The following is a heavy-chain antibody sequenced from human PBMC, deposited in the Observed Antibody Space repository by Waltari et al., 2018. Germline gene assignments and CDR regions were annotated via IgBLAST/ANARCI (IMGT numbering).Heavy chain of an antibody. D-gene: IGHD3-3*01. J-gene: IGHJ6*02. CDR2: INHSGST. CDR1: GGSFSGYY. CDR3: ARGRFRGGLFGVVRHYYYYGMDV. Sequence: QVQLQQWGAGLLKPSETLSLTCAVYGGSFSGYYWSWIRQPPGQGLEWIGEINHSGSTNYNPSLKSRVTISVDTSKNQFSLKLSSVTAADTAVYYCARGRFRGGLFGVVRHYYYYGMDVWGQGTTVTVSS. V-gene: IGHV4-34*01.